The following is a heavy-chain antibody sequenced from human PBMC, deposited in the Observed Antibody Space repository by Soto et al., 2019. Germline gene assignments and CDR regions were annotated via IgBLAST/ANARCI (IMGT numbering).Heavy chain of an antibody. CDR1: GGSISSGGYY. J-gene: IGHJ5*02. CDR2: IYYSGST. D-gene: IGHD1-1*01. CDR3: ATGPGGWFDP. Sequence: SETLSLTCTVSGGSISSGGYYWSWIRQHPGKGLEWIGYIYYSGSTYYNPSLKSRVTIPVDTSKDQFSLKLSSVTAADTAVYYCATGPGGWFDPWGQGTLVTVSS. V-gene: IGHV4-31*03.